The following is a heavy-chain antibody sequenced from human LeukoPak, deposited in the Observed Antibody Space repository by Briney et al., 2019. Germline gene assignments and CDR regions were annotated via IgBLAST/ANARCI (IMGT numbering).Heavy chain of an antibody. CDR2: ISTSGSTI. CDR3: ARLVVAANYGMDV. CDR1: GFTVSSNY. V-gene: IGHV3-11*04. D-gene: IGHD2-15*01. Sequence: GGSLRLSCAASGFTVSSNYMSWVRQAPGKGLEWVSYISTSGSTIYYADSVKGRFTIPRDNAKNSLYLQTNSLRAEDTAVYYCARLVVAANYGMDVWGKGTTVTVSS. J-gene: IGHJ6*04.